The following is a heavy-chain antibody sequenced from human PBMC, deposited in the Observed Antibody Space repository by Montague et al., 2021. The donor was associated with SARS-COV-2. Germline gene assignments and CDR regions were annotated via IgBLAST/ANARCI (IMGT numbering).Heavy chain of an antibody. Sequence: CAISGDSVSTHSGDWVWMRQSPSRGLEWLGRTYYRSQWYNDYAVSLKTRITITPDTSKNLFSLQLRSVTPDDTAVYYCVRMAVAPRPGAYYGMDVWGQGTTVTGSS. D-gene: IGHD6-6*01. CDR2: TYYRSQWYN. CDR1: GDSVSTHSGD. CDR3: VRMAVAPRPGAYYGMDV. V-gene: IGHV6-1*01. J-gene: IGHJ6*02.